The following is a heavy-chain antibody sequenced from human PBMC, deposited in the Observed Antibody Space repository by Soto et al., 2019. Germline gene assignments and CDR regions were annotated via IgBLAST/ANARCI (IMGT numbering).Heavy chain of an antibody. Sequence: GAPVEVSCNASGYTFTGAYIHWVRQAPGQGFEWMGWINPNSGGTNYAQKFQGWVTMTRDTSISTAYMELSRLRSDDTAVYHCAREGSGSGSYLHYYYGMDVWGQATTVTV. CDR3: AREGSGSGSYLHYYYGMDV. CDR1: GYTFTGAY. D-gene: IGHD3-10*01. J-gene: IGHJ6*02. CDR2: INPNSGGT. V-gene: IGHV1-2*04.